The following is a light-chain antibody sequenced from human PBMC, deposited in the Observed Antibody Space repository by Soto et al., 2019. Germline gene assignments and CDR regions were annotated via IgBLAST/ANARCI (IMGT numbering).Light chain of an antibody. J-gene: IGKJ1*01. V-gene: IGKV3-11*01. CDR1: QSVSSY. Sequence: EIVLTQPRATLSLSPGERATLSCRASQSVSSYLAWYQQKPGQAPRILIYDASNRATGIPDRLSGSGSGTDFNLTISSLEPEDFAVYYCQKRSNWQITFGQGTKVDIK. CDR3: QKRSNWQIT. CDR2: DAS.